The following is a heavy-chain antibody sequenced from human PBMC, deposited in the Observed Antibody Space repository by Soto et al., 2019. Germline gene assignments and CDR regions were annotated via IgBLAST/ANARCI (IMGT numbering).Heavy chain of an antibody. V-gene: IGHV3-9*01. D-gene: IGHD3-10*01. CDR1: GFTFEVYA. Sequence: EVQLVESGGGLVRPGGSLRLSCAASGFTFEVYAIPWVRQIPGKGLEWVSGISWNGDATGYADSVKGRFTISRDNAKNSLYLQMDSLKTEDTAMYYCANLPLYGSGFDCWGQGTLVTVSS. CDR3: ANLPLYGSGFDC. CDR2: ISWNGDAT. J-gene: IGHJ4*02.